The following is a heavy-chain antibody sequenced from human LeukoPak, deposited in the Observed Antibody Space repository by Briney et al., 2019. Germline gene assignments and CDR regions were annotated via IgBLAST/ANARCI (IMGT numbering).Heavy chain of an antibody. CDR2: IYYSGST. CDR3: ARQGWRPLYYYDSSGYYLV. CDR1: GGSISSSSYY. D-gene: IGHD3-22*01. Sequence: SETLSLTCTVSGGSISSSSYYWGWIRQPPGKGLEWIGSIYYSGSTYYNPSLKSRVTISVDTSKNQFSLKLSSVTAADTAVYYCARQGWRPLYYYDSSGYYLVWGQGTLVTVSS. J-gene: IGHJ4*02. V-gene: IGHV4-39*01.